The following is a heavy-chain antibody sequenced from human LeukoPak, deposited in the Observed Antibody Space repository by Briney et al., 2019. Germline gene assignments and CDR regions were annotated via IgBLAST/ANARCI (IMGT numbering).Heavy chain of an antibody. CDR1: GFTFRNYW. Sequence: GGSLRLSCAVSGFTFRNYWMTWVRQAPGKGLEWVANIKQDGSQKFYVDSVKGRFTISRDNAKNSLYLQMSSLRAEDTAVYYCLRDLLLIDVAGGFAPWGQATLAT. CDR2: IKQDGSQK. V-gene: IGHV3-7*01. D-gene: IGHD2/OR15-2a*01. CDR3: LRDLLLIDVAGGFAP. J-gene: IGHJ5*02.